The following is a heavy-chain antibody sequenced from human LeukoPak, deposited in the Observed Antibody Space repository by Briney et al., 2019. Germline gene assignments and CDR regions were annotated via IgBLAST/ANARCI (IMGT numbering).Heavy chain of an antibody. CDR1: GGTFSRYA. J-gene: IGHJ4*02. D-gene: IGHD3-22*01. CDR3: AGFAAYYDSSGYPTHNLYYFAY. CDR2: IIPILGIA. V-gene: IGHV1-69*04. Sequence: SVTVSCKASGGTFSRYAISGVGQAPGQGVEGMGRIIPILGIAKYAQNFQCRVTTTADKSTSTAYIALSSLRSEDTAVYYCAGFAAYYDSSGYPTHNLYYFAYCGQGPLVTVSS.